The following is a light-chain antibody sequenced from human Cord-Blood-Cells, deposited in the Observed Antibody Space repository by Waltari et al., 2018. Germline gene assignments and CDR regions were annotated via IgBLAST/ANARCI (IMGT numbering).Light chain of an antibody. CDR3: QQDYNLPLT. Sequence: EIVMTQSPATLSLSPVERATLSCRASQSVSSSDLSWYQQKPGQAPRLLIYGASTRATGIPARFSGSGSGTDFTLTISSLQPEDFAVYYCQQDYNLPLTFGGGTKVEIK. CDR1: QSVSSSD. J-gene: IGKJ4*01. V-gene: IGKV3D-7*01. CDR2: GAS.